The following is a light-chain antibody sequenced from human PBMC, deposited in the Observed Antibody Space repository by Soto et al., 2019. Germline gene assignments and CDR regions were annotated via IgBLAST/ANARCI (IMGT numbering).Light chain of an antibody. V-gene: IGKV1-12*01. Sequence: DIKMTQYPSSLYVSVGDRVTITCRASQVMRSWLAWYQQKPGKAPKLLIFAASTLQSGVPSRFSGSGSRTDFTLAITCLQPGDIGTYYCQQTDSLPSTFGQGTRLEI. CDR3: QQTDSLPST. CDR1: QVMRSW. CDR2: AAS. J-gene: IGKJ5*01.